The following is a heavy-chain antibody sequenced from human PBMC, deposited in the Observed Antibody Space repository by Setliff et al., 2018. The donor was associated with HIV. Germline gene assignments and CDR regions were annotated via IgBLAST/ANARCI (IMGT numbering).Heavy chain of an antibody. D-gene: IGHD1-1*01. J-gene: IGHJ4*02. CDR1: GGTLRSYG. CDR2: VIPVRDMA. CDR3: AREAHSAWNRGAVATLYFGY. Sequence: GASVKVSCKASGGTLRSYGMTWVRQAPGQGLEWMGTVIPVRDMANYAEKFQGRVTITTDTSTSTAYMELRSLRSDDTAVYYCAREAHSAWNRGAVATLYFGYWGQGTLVTVSS. V-gene: IGHV1-69*04.